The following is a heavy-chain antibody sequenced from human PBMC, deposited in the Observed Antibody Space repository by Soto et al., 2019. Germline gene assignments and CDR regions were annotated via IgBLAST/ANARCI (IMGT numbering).Heavy chain of an antibody. CDR2: IYSGGST. CDR3: ARDIRGIAAS. CDR1: GFTVSSNY. Sequence: PGESLKISCAASGFTVSSNYMSWVRQAPGKGLEWVSVIYSGGSTYYADSVKGRFTISRDNSKNTLYLQMNSLRAEDTAVYYCARDIRGIAASWGQGTLVTVSS. V-gene: IGHV3-66*01. D-gene: IGHD6-25*01. J-gene: IGHJ4*02.